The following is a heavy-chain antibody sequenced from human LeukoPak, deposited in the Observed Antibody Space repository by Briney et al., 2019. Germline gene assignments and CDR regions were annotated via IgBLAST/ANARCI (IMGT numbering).Heavy chain of an antibody. D-gene: IGHD2-15*01. J-gene: IGHJ3*01. CDR2: ISGSSGAT. V-gene: IGHV3-23*01. CDR1: GFAFSRND. Sequence: PGGSLRLSCAASGFAFSRNDMFWVRQAPGEGLEWVSSISGSSGATYYADSVRGRFTISRDNSKNTVFLQMSSLRAEDTAIYYCAKGGPGAFDFWGQGTMVTVSS. CDR3: AKGGPGAFDF.